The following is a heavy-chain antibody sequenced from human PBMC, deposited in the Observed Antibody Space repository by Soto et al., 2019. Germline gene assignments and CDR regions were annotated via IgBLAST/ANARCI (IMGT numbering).Heavy chain of an antibody. J-gene: IGHJ2*01. CDR2: IYTSGST. Sequence: SETLSLTCTVSGGSISSYYWSWIRQPAGKGLEWIGRIYTSGSTNYKPSLKSRVTMSVDTSKNQFSLKLSSVTAADTAVYYCASQDCSGGSCYSGRYWYFDLWGRGTLVTVSS. D-gene: IGHD2-15*01. V-gene: IGHV4-4*07. CDR3: ASQDCSGGSCYSGRYWYFDL. CDR1: GGSISSYY.